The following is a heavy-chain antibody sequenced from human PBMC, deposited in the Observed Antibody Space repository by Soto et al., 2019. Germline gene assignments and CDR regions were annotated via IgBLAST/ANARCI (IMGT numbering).Heavy chain of an antibody. D-gene: IGHD3-9*01. CDR1: GFTFSSYG. CDR3: ARDGFGAYYDILTVYLPDYYYGMDV. V-gene: IGHV3-21*01. J-gene: IGHJ6*02. Sequence: LRLSCAASGFTFSSYGMNWVRQAPGKGLDWVSSISSGNSYIYYGDSVKGRFTISRDNAKNSLYLQMNSLRAEDTTVYYCARDGFGAYYDILTVYLPDYYYGMDVWGQGTTVTVSS. CDR2: ISSGNSYI.